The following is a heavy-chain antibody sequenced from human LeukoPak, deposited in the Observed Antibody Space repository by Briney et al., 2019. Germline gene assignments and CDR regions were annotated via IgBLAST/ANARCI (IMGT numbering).Heavy chain of an antibody. Sequence: ASVKVSCKASGGTFSRNTVTWVRQAPGQGLEWMGGIIPMFGTPNYAQNFRGRVTVTTDESTSTASMELTSLRSEDTAVYYCARVPVDSGYYYLDLWGQGTLVTVSS. J-gene: IGHJ4*02. CDR3: ARVPVDSGYYYLDL. CDR2: IIPMFGTP. V-gene: IGHV1-69*05. CDR1: GGTFSRNT. D-gene: IGHD3-22*01.